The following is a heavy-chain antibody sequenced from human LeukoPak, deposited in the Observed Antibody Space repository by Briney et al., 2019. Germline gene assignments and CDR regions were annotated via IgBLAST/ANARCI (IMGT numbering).Heavy chain of an antibody. CDR1: GVSLSTSGVG. CDR3: ANMRYGSGSYYGGGNWFDP. CDR2: IYWDDDK. D-gene: IGHD3-10*01. V-gene: IGHV2-5*02. Sequence: SRPTRADTTQTLTLTCTFSGVSLSTSGVGVGWIRQPPGKALGWLALIYWDDDKRYSPSLKSRLTITKDTSKNQVVLTMTNMDPVDKATYYWANMRYGSGSYYGGGNWFDPWGAGALVTVSS. J-gene: IGHJ5*02.